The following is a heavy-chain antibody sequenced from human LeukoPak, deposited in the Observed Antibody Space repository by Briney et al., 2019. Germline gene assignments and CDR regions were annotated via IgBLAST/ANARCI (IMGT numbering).Heavy chain of an antibody. CDR3: AKAADIVVVPTYAFDI. CDR2: ISWNSGSI. D-gene: IGHD2-2*01. V-gene: IGHV3-9*01. Sequence: GRSLRLSCAASGFTFDDYAMHWVRQALGKGLEWVSGISWNSGSIGYADSVKGRFTISRDSAKNSLYLQMNSLRAEDTALYYCAKAADIVVVPTYAFDIWGQGTMVTVSS. CDR1: GFTFDDYA. J-gene: IGHJ3*02.